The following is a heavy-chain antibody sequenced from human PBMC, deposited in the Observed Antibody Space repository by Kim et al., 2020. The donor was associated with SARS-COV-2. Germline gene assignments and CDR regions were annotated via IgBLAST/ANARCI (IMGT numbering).Heavy chain of an antibody. V-gene: IGHV4-59*01. D-gene: IGHD2-15*01. J-gene: IGHJ5*02. Sequence: PALTSRVTISVDTSKNQFSLKLSSVTAADTAVYYCARNAKYCSGGSCYHHWGQGTLVTVSS. CDR3: ARNAKYCSGGSCYHH.